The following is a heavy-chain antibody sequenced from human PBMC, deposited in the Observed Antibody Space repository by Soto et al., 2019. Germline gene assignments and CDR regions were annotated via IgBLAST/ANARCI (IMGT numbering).Heavy chain of an antibody. Sequence: HPGGSLRLSCAASGFTFSSYAMHWVRQAPGEGLEWVAVISFHGTNKNYADSVKGRFTISRDNSNNTVFLEMNSLRPEDTAMYYCARDGRAYSGQDSLDFWGQGTPVTVSS. D-gene: IGHD5-12*01. CDR3: ARDGRAYSGQDSLDF. CDR2: ISFHGTNK. CDR1: GFTFSSYA. J-gene: IGHJ4*02. V-gene: IGHV3-30-3*01.